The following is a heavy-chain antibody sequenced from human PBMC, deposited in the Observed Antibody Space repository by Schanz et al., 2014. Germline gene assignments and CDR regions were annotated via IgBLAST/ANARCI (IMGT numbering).Heavy chain of an antibody. CDR3: AKDHFGHYDSSGCSDCYYYGMDV. CDR2: ISYDGRNK. CDR1: GFSFSGFG. D-gene: IGHD3-22*01. J-gene: IGHJ6*02. V-gene: IGHV3-30*18. Sequence: QVQLVESGGGVVQPGRSLRLSCAGSGFSFSGFGLHWVRQAPGKGLEWVAVISYDGRNKYFADSVKGLFTISRDNSKNTLFLQVNSLRAEDTAVYYCAKDHFGHYDSSGCSDCYYYGMDVWGQGTTVTVSS.